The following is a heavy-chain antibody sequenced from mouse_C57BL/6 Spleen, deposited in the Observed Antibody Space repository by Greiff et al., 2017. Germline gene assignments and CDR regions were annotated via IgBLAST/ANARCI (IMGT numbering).Heavy chain of an antibody. CDR2: IYPGDGDT. D-gene: IGHD4-1*01. J-gene: IGHJ1*03. V-gene: IGHV1-80*01. CDR3: ARGTGRDWYFDG. Sequence: VQLQQSGAELVKPGASVKISCKASGYAFSSYWMNWVKQRPGKGLEWIGQIYPGDGDTNYNGKFKGKATLTADKSSSTAYMQLSSLTSEDSAVYFCARGTGRDWYFDGWGTGTTVTVSS. CDR1: GYAFSSYW.